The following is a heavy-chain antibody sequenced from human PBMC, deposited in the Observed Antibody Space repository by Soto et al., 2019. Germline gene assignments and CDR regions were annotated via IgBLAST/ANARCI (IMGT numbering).Heavy chain of an antibody. D-gene: IGHD6-13*01. J-gene: IGHJ3*02. Sequence: GAAVKVSCKACGYTFTGYYMHWVRQAPGQGLEWMGWINPNSGGTNYAQKFQGWVTMTRDTSIGTAYMELSRLRSDDTAVYYCARGYSSSWYGFRAFDIWGQGTMVTVSS. CDR2: INPNSGGT. CDR3: ARGYSSSWYGFRAFDI. V-gene: IGHV1-2*04. CDR1: GYTFTGYY.